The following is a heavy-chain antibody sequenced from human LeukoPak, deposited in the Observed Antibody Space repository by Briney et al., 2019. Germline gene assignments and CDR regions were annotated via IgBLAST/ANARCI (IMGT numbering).Heavy chain of an antibody. D-gene: IGHD2-15*01. CDR2: ISSSGGTT. CDR3: AKNGDRGAYCSGGSCYPYYYYYMDV. Sequence: GGSLRLSCAASGFTFSSYGISCVRQAPGKGLEWVSAISSSGGTTYYADSVKGHFTISRDNSRNTLYLQMNSLSGEDTAVYYCAKNGDRGAYCSGGSCYPYYYYYMDVSGKGTTVTVSS. V-gene: IGHV3-23*01. J-gene: IGHJ6*03. CDR1: GFTFSSYG.